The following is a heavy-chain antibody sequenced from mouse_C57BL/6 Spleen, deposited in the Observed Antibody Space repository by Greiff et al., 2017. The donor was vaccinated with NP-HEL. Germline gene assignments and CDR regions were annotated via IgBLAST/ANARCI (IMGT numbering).Heavy chain of an antibody. CDR1: GYTFTGYW. V-gene: IGHV1-9*01. CDR3: ARGEGYDAWFAY. J-gene: IGHJ3*01. CDR2: ILPGSGST. D-gene: IGHD2-2*01. Sequence: QVQLQQSGAELMKPGASVKLSCKATGYTFTGYWIEWVKQRPGHGLEWIGEILPGSGSTNSNEKFKGKATFTAATSSNTAYMQLSSLTTEDSAIYYCARGEGYDAWFAYWGKGTLVTVSA.